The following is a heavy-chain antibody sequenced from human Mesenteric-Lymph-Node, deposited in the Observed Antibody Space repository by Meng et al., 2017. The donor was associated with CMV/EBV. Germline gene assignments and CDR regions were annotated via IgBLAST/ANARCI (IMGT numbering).Heavy chain of an antibody. V-gene: IGHV3-33*01. D-gene: IGHD2-2*01. CDR1: GFTFSSYG. Sequence: GGSLRLSCAASGFTFSSYGMHWVRQAPGKGLQWVAVIWYDGTKYDYADSVKGRFTISRDNAKNTLYLQMNSLRAEDTAVYYCARGRWDIVVVSAAQNDAFDIWGQGTMVTVSS. CDR3: ARGRWDIVVVSAAQNDAFDI. J-gene: IGHJ3*02. CDR2: IWYDGTKY.